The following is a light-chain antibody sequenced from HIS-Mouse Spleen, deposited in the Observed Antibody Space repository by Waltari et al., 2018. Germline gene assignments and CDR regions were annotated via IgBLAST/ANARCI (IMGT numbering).Light chain of an antibody. CDR1: ALPKQH. CDR2: KDS. CDR3: QSADSSGTYSVV. Sequence: SYELTQPPSVSVSPGQTARITCSGDALPKQHAYCYQQKPGQAPVLVIYKDSERPSGIPERFSGSSSGTTVTLTISGVQAEDEADYYCQSADSSGTYSVVFGGGTKLTVL. V-gene: IGLV3-25*03. J-gene: IGLJ2*01.